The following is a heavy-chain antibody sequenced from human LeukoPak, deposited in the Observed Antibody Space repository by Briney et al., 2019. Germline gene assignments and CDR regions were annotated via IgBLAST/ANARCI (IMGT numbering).Heavy chain of an antibody. D-gene: IGHD3-10*01. CDR1: GVTFSSSW. CDR3: ARGGSPVY. V-gene: IGHV3-74*01. CDR2: ISGDGTTT. J-gene: IGHJ4*02. Sequence: GGSLRLSCAASGVTFSSSWMHWVREVPGEGRVWVSRISGDGTTTTYADSVKGRFTISRDNAKNTLYLQMNSLRAEDRAVDYCARGGSPVYWGQGSLVTVSS.